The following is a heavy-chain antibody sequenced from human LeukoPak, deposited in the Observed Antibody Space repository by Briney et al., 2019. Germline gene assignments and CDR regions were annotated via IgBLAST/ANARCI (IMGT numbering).Heavy chain of an antibody. CDR1: GYTFTSYG. Sequence: ASVKVSCKASGYTFTSYGISWVRQAPGQGLEGMGRISAFNGNTNYAQKIQGRVTMTTDTSTSTTYMELRSLRSDDTAVYYCARDSADCSGGSCYSAEFFHHWGQGTLATVSS. CDR3: ARDSADCSGGSCYSAEFFHH. J-gene: IGHJ1*01. D-gene: IGHD2-15*01. CDR2: ISAFNGNT. V-gene: IGHV1-18*01.